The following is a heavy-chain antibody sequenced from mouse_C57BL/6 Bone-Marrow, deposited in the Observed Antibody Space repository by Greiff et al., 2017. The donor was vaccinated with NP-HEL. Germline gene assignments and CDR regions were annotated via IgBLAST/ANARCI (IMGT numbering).Heavy chain of an antibody. CDR2: ISSGSSTI. CDR3: AREGNSNYDYYAMDY. D-gene: IGHD2-5*01. J-gene: IGHJ4*01. Sequence: EVKLVESGGGLVKPGGSLKLSCAASGFTFSDYGMHWVRQAPEKGLEWVAYISSGSSTIYYADTVKGRFTISRDNAKNTLFLQMTSLRSEDTAMYYCAREGNSNYDYYAMDYWGQGTSVTVSS. V-gene: IGHV5-17*03. CDR1: GFTFSDYG.